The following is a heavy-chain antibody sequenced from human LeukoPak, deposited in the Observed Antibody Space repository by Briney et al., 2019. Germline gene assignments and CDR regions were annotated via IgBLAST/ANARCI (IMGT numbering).Heavy chain of an antibody. CDR2: ISYDGSNK. V-gene: IGHV3-30*04. D-gene: IGHD6-13*01. CDR3: TSAAAAPIPRYYYYYMDV. CDR1: GFTFSSYA. Sequence: PGGSLRLSCAASGFTFSSYAMHWVRQAPGKGLEWVAVISYDGSNKYYADSVKGRFTISRDNSKNTLYLQMNSLRAEDTAVYYCTSAAAAPIPRYYYYYMDVWGKGTTVTVSS. J-gene: IGHJ6*03.